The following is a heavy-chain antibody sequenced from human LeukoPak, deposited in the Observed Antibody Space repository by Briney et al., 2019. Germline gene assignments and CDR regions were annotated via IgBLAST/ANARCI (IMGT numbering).Heavy chain of an antibody. Sequence: SETLSLTCTVSGGSISSSSYYWGWIRQPPGKGLEWIGSIYYSGSTYYNPSLKSRVTISVDTSKTQFSLKLSSVTAADTAVYYCAKSAGSYYYYMDVWGKGTTVTISS. J-gene: IGHJ6*03. CDR3: AKSAGSYYYYMDV. CDR1: GGSISSSSYY. CDR2: IYYSGST. D-gene: IGHD1-26*01. V-gene: IGHV4-39*07.